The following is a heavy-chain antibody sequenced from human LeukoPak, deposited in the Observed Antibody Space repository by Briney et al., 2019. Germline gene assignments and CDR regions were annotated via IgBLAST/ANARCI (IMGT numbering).Heavy chain of an antibody. CDR2: IYYSGST. CDR3: ARPTRSSSGWRDDAFDI. V-gene: IGHV4-39*01. J-gene: IGHJ3*02. Sequence: SETLSLTCTVSGGSISSSSYYWGWIRQPPGKWLEWIGSIYYSGSTYYNPSLKSRVTISVDTSKNQFSLKLSSVTAADTAVYYCARPTRSSSGWRDDAFDIWGQGTMVTVSS. CDR1: GGSISSSSYY. D-gene: IGHD6-19*01.